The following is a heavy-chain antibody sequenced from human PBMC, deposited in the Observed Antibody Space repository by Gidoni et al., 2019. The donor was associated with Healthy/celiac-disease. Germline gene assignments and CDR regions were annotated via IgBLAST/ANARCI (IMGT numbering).Heavy chain of an antibody. V-gene: IGHV4-34*01. J-gene: IGHJ4*02. CDR3: ARGGMAGIAARPVRSPETSY. D-gene: IGHD6-6*01. CDR1: GGSFSGYY. CDR2: INHSRSN. Sequence: QVQLQQWGAGLLKPSETLSLTCAVYGGSFSGYYWSWIRHPPGTGLEWIGEINHSRSNNYNLSLKSRVTISVDTSKNQFSLKLSSVAAADTTVYYCARGGMAGIAARPVRSPETSYWGQGTLVTVSS.